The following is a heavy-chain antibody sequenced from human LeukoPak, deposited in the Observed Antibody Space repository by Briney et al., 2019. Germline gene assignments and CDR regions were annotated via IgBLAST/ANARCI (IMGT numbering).Heavy chain of an antibody. CDR2: IKGDGSLK. Sequence: PGGSLRLSCAASGFTLSSFWISWVRQAPGKGLEWVANIKGDGSLKYYADSVKGRFTISRDNAENSLSLQLNTLRAEDTAVYYCATQSYGLFQYWGQGTLVTVSS. D-gene: IGHD4-17*01. V-gene: IGHV3-7*03. CDR3: ATQSYGLFQY. CDR1: GFTLSSFW. J-gene: IGHJ4*02.